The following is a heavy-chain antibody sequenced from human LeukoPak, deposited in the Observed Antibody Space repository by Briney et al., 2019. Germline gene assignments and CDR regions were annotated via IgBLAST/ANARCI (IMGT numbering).Heavy chain of an antibody. CDR3: ARLYYSTGWWAFDI. D-gene: IGHD6-19*01. V-gene: IGHV4-39*01. Sequence: SETLSLTCTVSGGSIRTDDHYWGWIRQPPGQELEWLGRISYSGSTYNNPSLKSRVTISVDTSKNQFSLNLRSVTAADTAVYYCARLYYSTGWWAFDIWGRGTMVTVSS. CDR2: ISYSGST. CDR1: GGSIRTDDHY. J-gene: IGHJ3*02.